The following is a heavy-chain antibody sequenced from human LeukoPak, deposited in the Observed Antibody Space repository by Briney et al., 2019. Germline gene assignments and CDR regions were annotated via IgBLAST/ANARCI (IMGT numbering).Heavy chain of an antibody. D-gene: IGHD4-17*01. J-gene: IGHJ4*02. CDR3: AREGYGDYVHNY. CDR2: MNPNSGGT. CDR1: GYTFTSYD. Sequence: ASVKVSCKASGYTFTSYDINWVRQATGQGLEWMGWMNPNSGGTNYARKFQGRVTMTRDTSISTAYMELSRLRSDDTAVYYCAREGYGDYVHNYWGQGTLVTVSS. V-gene: IGHV1-2*02.